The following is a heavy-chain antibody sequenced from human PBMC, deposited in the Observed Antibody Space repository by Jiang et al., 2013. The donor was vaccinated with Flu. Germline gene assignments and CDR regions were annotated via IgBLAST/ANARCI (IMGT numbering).Heavy chain of an antibody. CDR3: ARAGDIVATIVTPDWFDP. D-gene: IGHD5-12*01. Sequence: SLTCAISGDSVSSNSAAWNWIRQSPSRGLEWLGRTYYRSKWYNDYAVSVKSRITINPDTSKNQFSLQLNSVTPEDTAVYYCARAGDIVATIVTPDWFDPWGQGTLVTVSS. J-gene: IGHJ5*02. V-gene: IGHV6-1*01. CDR2: TYYRSKWYN. CDR1: GDSVSSNSAA.